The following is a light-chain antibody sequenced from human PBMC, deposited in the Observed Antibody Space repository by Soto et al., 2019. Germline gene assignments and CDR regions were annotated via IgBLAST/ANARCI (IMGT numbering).Light chain of an antibody. CDR1: QDINRW. CDR3: QQSKTYPPT. Sequence: DIQMTQSPSSVSASVGDRVTITCRASQDINRWLGWYQHKPGKAPNLLIFGASILHSGVPSRFSGGGSATDFTLTISSLQPEDFATYYCQQSKTYPPTFGGGTKVEIQ. CDR2: GAS. V-gene: IGKV1-12*01. J-gene: IGKJ4*01.